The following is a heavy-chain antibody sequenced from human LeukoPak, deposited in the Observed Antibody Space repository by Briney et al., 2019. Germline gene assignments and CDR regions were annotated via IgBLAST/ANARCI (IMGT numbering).Heavy chain of an antibody. V-gene: IGHV4-31*03. J-gene: IGHJ4*02. Sequence: SETLSLTCTVSLASISSGGYYWSWIRQLPGKGLEWIGYIYDSGTIYSNPSLKSRLTLSVDTSKNQLSPRLTSVTAADTAVYYCASSYSNGWYDYWGQGTLVTVSS. D-gene: IGHD4-11*01. CDR1: LASISSGGYY. CDR2: IYDSGTI. CDR3: ASSYSNGWYDY.